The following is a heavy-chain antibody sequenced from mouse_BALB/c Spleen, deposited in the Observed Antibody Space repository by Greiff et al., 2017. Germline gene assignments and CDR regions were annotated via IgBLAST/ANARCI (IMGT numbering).Heavy chain of an antibody. Sequence: VQRVESGAELARPGASVKMSCKASGYTFTSYTMHWVKQRPGQGLEWIGYINPSSGYTNYNQKFKDKATLTADKSSSTAYMQLSSLTSEDSAVYYCARLGRDWYFDYWGQGTTLTVSS. J-gene: IGHJ2*01. CDR3: ARLGRDWYFDY. V-gene: IGHV1-4*01. CDR2: INPSSGYT. CDR1: GYTFTSYT. D-gene: IGHD4-1*01.